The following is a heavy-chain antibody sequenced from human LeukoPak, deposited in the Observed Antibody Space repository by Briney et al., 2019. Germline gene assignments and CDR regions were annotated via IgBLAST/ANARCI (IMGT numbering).Heavy chain of an antibody. CDR3: ARNYYYYMDV. V-gene: IGHV3-48*03. J-gene: IGHJ6*03. CDR2: ITSDSRTI. Sequence: GGSLRLSCAASGFTFSNYEMKWVRQAPGKGLEWVSSITSDSRTIYYADSVKGRFTISRGNAKNSLYLQMNSLRAEDTAVYSCARNYYYYMDVWGKGTTVIVSS. CDR1: GFTFSNYE.